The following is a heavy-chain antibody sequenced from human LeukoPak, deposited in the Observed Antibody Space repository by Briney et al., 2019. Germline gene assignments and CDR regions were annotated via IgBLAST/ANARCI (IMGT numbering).Heavy chain of an antibody. V-gene: IGHV4-39*01. CDR3: ASNDDILTGTYKSFDY. CDR1: GGSISSSSYY. CDR2: IYYSGST. D-gene: IGHD3-9*01. Sequence: SETLSLTCTVSGGSISSSSYYWDWIRQPPGKGLEWIGNIYYSGSTYYNPSLKSRITISVDTSKNQFSLKLSSVTAADTAVYYCASNDDILTGTYKSFDYWSQGTLVTVSP. J-gene: IGHJ4*02.